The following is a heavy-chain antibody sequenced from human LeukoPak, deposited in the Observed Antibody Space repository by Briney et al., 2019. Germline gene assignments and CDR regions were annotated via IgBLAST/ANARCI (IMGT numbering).Heavy chain of an antibody. CDR3: ARESGFGDYPPGYFDY. D-gene: IGHD4-17*01. J-gene: IGHJ4*02. V-gene: IGHV3-30*03. Sequence: GGSLRLSCAASGFTFSSYGMHWVRQAPGKGLEWVAVISYDGSNKYYADSVKGRFTISRDNSKNTLYLQMNSLRAEDTAVYYCARESGFGDYPPGYFDYWGQGTLVTVSS. CDR2: ISYDGSNK. CDR1: GFTFSSYG.